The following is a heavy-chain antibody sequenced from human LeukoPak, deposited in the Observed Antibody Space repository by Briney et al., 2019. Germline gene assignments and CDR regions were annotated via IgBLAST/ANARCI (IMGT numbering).Heavy chain of an antibody. CDR2: INHSGST. Sequence: PSETLSLTCTVSGGSISSSSYYWGWIRQPPGKGLEWIGEINHSGSTNYNPSLKSRVTISVDTSKNQFSLKLSSVTAADTAVYYCARGSGVLVDANSFDYWGQGTLVTVSS. D-gene: IGHD4/OR15-4a*01. V-gene: IGHV4-39*07. CDR3: ARGSGVLVDANSFDY. CDR1: GGSISSSSYY. J-gene: IGHJ4*02.